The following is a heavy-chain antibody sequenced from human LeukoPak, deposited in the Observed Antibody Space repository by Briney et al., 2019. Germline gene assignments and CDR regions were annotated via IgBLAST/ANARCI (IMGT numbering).Heavy chain of an antibody. D-gene: IGHD3-9*01. CDR1: GYTFTGYY. V-gene: IGHV1-2*02. J-gene: IGHJ5*02. CDR3: ARNFDMKGFDP. CDR2: INSDSGFT. Sequence: ASVKVSYKASGYTFTGYYMNWERQAPGQGFEWMGWINSDSGFTKYAQKFQGRVTMTRDTSITTVYMDLTRLTSDDTAVYYCARNFDMKGFDPWGQGTLVTVSS.